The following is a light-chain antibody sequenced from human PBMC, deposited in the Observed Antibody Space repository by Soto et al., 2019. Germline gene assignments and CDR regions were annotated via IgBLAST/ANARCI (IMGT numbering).Light chain of an antibody. V-gene: IGLV2-8*01. CDR2: EVS. CDR1: SIDVGGYNY. CDR3: SSYAGSNSV. J-gene: IGLJ1*01. Sequence: QSAPTQPPPPARSPGQPVTISRPGNSIDVGGYNYVSWYQQHPGKAPKLMIYEVSKRPSGVPDRFSGSKSGNTASLTVSGLQAEDEADYYCSSYAGSNSVFGTGTKVTVL.